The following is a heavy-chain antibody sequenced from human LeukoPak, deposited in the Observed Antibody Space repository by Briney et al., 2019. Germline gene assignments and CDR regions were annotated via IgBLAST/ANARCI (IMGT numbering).Heavy chain of an antibody. J-gene: IGHJ6*03. CDR2: IIPIFGTA. D-gene: IGHD2-15*01. CDR1: GGTFNSYA. CDR3: ARDRVVVAASRTYYYYYMDV. Sequence: ASVKVSCKASGGTFNSYAISWVRQAPGQGLEWMGGIIPIFGTANYAQKFQGRVTITTDESTSTAYMELSSLRSEDTAVYYCARDRVVVAASRTYYYYYMDVWGQGTTVTVSS. V-gene: IGHV1-69*05.